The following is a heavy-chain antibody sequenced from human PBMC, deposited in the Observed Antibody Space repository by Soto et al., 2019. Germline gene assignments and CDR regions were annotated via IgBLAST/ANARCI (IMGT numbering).Heavy chain of an antibody. CDR1: GXNFXXYA. CDR2: MSFDGTYK. V-gene: IGHV3-30-3*01. D-gene: IGHD3-9*01. J-gene: IGHJ6*02. Sequence: QVQLVESGXGVVXPGGXXRLSCXASGXNFXXYAMXWVRXXPXXGLEWVAVMSFDGTYKYHADSVKGRFTISRDNSKNTLYXXMSSXXAEXXXVYXXXXXXXXXTGXYYFGMDVWGQGTTVTVSS. CDR3: XXXXXXXTGXYYFGMDV.